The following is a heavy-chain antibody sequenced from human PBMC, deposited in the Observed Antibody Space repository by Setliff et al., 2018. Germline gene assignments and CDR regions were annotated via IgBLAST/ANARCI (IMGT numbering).Heavy chain of an antibody. Sequence: PSETLSLTCTAYGGTFSDYYWTWIRQPPGKGLEWIGGINHSGTTNYNPSLKSRVTISVDTSKNQFSLTMTSVTAADAAVYYCARGRNVAARLYDPWGQGSRVTVSS. CDR1: GGTFSDYY. D-gene: IGHD6-6*01. CDR2: INHSGTT. J-gene: IGHJ5*02. V-gene: IGHV4-34*01. CDR3: ARGRNVAARLYDP.